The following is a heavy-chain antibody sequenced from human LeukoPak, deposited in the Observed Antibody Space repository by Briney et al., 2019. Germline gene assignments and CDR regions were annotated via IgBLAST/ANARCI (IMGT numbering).Heavy chain of an antibody. D-gene: IGHD2-15*01. CDR3: AREAEGYCSGGSCYPEYFQH. V-gene: IGHV1-18*04. CDR2: ISAYNGNT. Sequence: ASVNVSCKASGYTFTSYGISWVRQAPGQGLEWMGWISAYNGNTNCAQKLQGRVTMTTDTSTSTAYMELRSLRSDDTAVYYCAREAEGYCSGGSCYPEYFQHWGQGTLVTVSS. J-gene: IGHJ1*01. CDR1: GYTFTSYG.